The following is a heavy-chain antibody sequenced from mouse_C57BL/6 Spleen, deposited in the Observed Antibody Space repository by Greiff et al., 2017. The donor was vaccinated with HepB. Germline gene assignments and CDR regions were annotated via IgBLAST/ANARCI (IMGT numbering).Heavy chain of an antibody. J-gene: IGHJ2*01. Sequence: EVKLVESGGGLVKPGGSLKLSCAASGFTFSSYTMSWVRQTPEKRLEWVATISGGGGNTYYPDSVKGRFTISRDNAKNTLYLQMSSLRSEDTALYYCARHYYGSVDYWGQGTTLTVSS. V-gene: IGHV5-9*01. D-gene: IGHD1-1*01. CDR3: ARHYYGSVDY. CDR1: GFTFSSYT. CDR2: ISGGGGNT.